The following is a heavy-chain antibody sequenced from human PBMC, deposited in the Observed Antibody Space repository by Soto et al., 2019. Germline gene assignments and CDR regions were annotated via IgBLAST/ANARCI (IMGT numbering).Heavy chain of an antibody. CDR3: ARADSSSWYYGMDV. Sequence: ASETLSLTCAVSGGSISSSNWWSWVRQPPGKGLEWIGEIYHSGSTNYNPSLKSRVTISIDKSKNQFSLKLSSVTAADTAVYYCARADSSSWYYGMDVWGQGTTVTVSS. CDR2: IYHSGST. D-gene: IGHD6-13*01. J-gene: IGHJ6*02. V-gene: IGHV4-4*02. CDR1: GGSISSSNW.